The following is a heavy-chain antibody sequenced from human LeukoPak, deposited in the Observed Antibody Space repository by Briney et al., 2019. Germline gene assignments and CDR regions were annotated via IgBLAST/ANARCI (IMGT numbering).Heavy chain of an antibody. J-gene: IGHJ3*02. CDR1: GFIFNDFW. V-gene: IGHV3-7*01. CDR3: ARDRLGIIAVVPAEYHDAFDI. Sequence: GGSLRLSCTASGFIFNDFWMSWVRQAPGEGLEWVANIRQDGGAKNYVDPVKGRFTISRDNAKNSLYLQMNSLRAEDTAVYYCARDRLGIIAVVPAEYHDAFDIWGQGTMVTVSS. D-gene: IGHD2-2*01. CDR2: IRQDGGAK.